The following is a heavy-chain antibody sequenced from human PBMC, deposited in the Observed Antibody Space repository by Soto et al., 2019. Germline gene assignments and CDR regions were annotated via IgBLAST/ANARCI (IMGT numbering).Heavy chain of an antibody. Sequence: SETLSLTCSVSGGSISSVGHYWTWIRQQPGKGLEWIGYIYYSGSTDYNPSLKSRVTISVDRSKNQFSLNLSSVTAADTAIYYCARESGGYDSSTRYGLDVRCKGTTVTVSS. CDR1: GGSISSVGHY. CDR2: IYYSGST. J-gene: IGHJ6*04. D-gene: IGHD5-12*01. V-gene: IGHV4-31*03. CDR3: ARESGGYDSSTRYGLDV.